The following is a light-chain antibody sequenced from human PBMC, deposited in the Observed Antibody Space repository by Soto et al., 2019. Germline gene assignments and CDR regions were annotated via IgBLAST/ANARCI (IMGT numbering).Light chain of an antibody. CDR1: QSINRW. V-gene: IGKV1-5*01. CDR3: QQYINYPLT. CDR2: NAF. Sequence: DIQMTQSPSTLSASVGDRVTITCRASQSINRWLAWYQHKPGKAPKLLVYNAFTSESGVPSRVSGSGSGTEFTRTISSLQPDDFATYYCQQYINYPLTCGGGTNVEI. J-gene: IGKJ4*01.